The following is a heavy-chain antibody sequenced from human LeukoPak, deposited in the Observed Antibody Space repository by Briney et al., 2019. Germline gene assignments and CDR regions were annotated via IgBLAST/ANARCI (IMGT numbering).Heavy chain of an antibody. J-gene: IGHJ4*02. Sequence: AGGSLRLSCAASGFTASGNYLTWVRQAPGKGLEWVSLIYSDGSTYYADSVKGLFTVSRDNSKNTLYLQMNSLRAEDTAVYYCVREAPYYFDYWGQGTLVTVSS. V-gene: IGHV3-53*01. CDR3: VREAPYYFDY. CDR1: GFTASGNY. CDR2: IYSDGST. D-gene: IGHD3-16*01.